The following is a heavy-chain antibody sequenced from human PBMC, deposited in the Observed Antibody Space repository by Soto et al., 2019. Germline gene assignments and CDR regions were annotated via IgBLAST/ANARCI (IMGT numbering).Heavy chain of an antibody. CDR1: GGHIWSSNW. CDR3: ARDGELPITMVRGVIIKPLYYYYGMDV. V-gene: IGHV4-4*02. CDR2: MYHSGST. D-gene: IGHD3-10*01. J-gene: IGHJ6*02. Sequence: SETLSLTCAVSGGHIWSSNWCSWVRHHPGKGLEWIGEMYHSGSTNYNPSLKSRVTISVDKSKNQFSLKLSSVTAADTAVYYYARDGELPITMVRGVIIKPLYYYYGMDVWGQGTTVTVSS.